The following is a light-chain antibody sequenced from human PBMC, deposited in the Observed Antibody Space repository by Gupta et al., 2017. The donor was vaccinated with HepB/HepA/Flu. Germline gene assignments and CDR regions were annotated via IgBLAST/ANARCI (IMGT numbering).Light chain of an antibody. CDR3: QQYENRPLT. J-gene: IGKJ4*01. Sequence: DIQLTQSPSSLSASVGDRVTITCQASQDISNYLNWYQQKPGKAPKLLIYDASNLETGVPSRFSGSGSGTDCTCTISSLQPEDIATYYCQQYENRPLTFGGGTKVESK. V-gene: IGKV1-33*01. CDR2: DAS. CDR1: QDISNY.